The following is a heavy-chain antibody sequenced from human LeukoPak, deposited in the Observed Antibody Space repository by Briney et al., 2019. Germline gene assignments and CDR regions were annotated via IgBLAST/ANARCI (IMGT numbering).Heavy chain of an antibody. CDR1: GFSFSDYY. D-gene: IGHD3-9*01. CDR3: ARSGYFDYYGMDV. J-gene: IGHJ6*02. CDR2: MSNSGSTI. Sequence: GGSLRLSCAASGFSFSDYYMSWIRQAPGKGLEWVSYMSNSGSTIYYADSVKGRFTISRDNTKNSLDLQMNSLRAEDTAVYYCARSGYFDYYGMDVWGQGTTVTVSS. V-gene: IGHV3-11*04.